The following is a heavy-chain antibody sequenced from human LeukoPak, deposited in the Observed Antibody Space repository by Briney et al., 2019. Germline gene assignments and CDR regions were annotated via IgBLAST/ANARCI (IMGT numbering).Heavy chain of an antibody. V-gene: IGHV1-69*13. J-gene: IGHJ4*02. CDR1: GGTFSSYA. D-gene: IGHD6-13*01. CDR3: ARDWYSTRSRGGYFDY. Sequence: SVKVSCKASGGTFSSYAISGVRQAPGQGLECMGGIIPIFGTANYAQKFQGRVTIPADESTSTAYMELSSLRSEDTAVYYCARDWYSTRSRGGYFDYWGQGTLVTVSS. CDR2: IIPIFGTA.